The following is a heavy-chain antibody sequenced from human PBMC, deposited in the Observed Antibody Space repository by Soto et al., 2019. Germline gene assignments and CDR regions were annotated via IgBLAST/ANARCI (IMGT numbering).Heavy chain of an antibody. CDR1: GYTFTTYG. V-gene: IGHV1-18*01. Sequence: ASVKVSCKASGYTFTTYGISWVRQAPGQGLEWMGWTSTYNGDTNYAQKLQGRVTMTTDTSTSTAYMELRSLRSDDTAVYYCARPYCSTTSCHNWFDPWGQGTLVTVSS. CDR3: ARPYCSTTSCHNWFDP. J-gene: IGHJ5*02. CDR2: TSTYNGDT. D-gene: IGHD2-2*01.